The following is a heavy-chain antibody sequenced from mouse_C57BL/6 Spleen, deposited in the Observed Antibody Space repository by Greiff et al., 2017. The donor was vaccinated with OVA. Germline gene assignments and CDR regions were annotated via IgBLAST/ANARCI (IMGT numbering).Heavy chain of an antibody. CDR2: IYPGSGNT. CDR1: GYTFTDYY. Sequence: QVQLKESGAELVRPGASVKLSCKASGYTFTDYYINWVKQRPGQGLEWIARIYPGSGNTYYNEKFKGKATLTAEKSSSTAYMQLSSLTSEDSAVYFCARGSSGYFDYWGQGTTLTVSS. D-gene: IGHD3-2*02. J-gene: IGHJ2*01. CDR3: ARGSSGYFDY. V-gene: IGHV1-76*01.